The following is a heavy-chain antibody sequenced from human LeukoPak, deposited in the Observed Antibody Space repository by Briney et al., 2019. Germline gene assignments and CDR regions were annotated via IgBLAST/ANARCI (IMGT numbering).Heavy chain of an antibody. CDR3: AKGGHDFNPFYW. V-gene: IGHV3-23*01. CDR1: GFTFSTYA. Sequence: GGPLRLSCADSGFTFSTYAMGWVRQAPGKGLEWVSSIKAGGGDPFYADSVKGRVTISRDNSKNTLFLQLNSLRAEDTAVYYCAKGGHDFNPFYWWGQGTLVTVSS. J-gene: IGHJ4*02. D-gene: IGHD2-15*01. CDR2: IKAGGGDP.